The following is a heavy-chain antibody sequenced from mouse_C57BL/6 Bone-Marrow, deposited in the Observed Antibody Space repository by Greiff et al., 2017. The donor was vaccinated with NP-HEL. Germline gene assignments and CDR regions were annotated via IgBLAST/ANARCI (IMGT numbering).Heavy chain of an antibody. J-gene: IGHJ2*01. V-gene: IGHV1-39*01. CDR2: INPNYGTT. CDR1: GYSFTDYN. D-gene: IGHD1-1*01. Sequence: EVQLQQSGPELVKPGASVKISCKASGYSFTDYNMNWVKQSNGKSLEWIGVINPNYGTTSYNQKFKGKATLTVDKSSSTAYMQLNSLTSEDAAVYDCARWYYGSRSFDYWGQGTTLTVSS. CDR3: ARWYYGSRSFDY.